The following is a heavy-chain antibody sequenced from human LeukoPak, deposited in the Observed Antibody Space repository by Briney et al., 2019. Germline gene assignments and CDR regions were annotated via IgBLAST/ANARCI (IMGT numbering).Heavy chain of an antibody. CDR2: IYYSGST. CDR3: ARRPAFLGYCSSTSCYENWFDP. J-gene: IGHJ5*02. D-gene: IGHD2-2*01. V-gene: IGHV4-39*01. Sequence: SETLSLTCTVSGGSISSSSYYWGWIRQPPGKGLEWIGSIYYSGSTYYNPSLKSRVTISVGTSKNQFSLKLSSVTAADTAVYYCARRPAFLGYCSSTSCYENWFDPWGQGTLVTVSS. CDR1: GGSISSSSYY.